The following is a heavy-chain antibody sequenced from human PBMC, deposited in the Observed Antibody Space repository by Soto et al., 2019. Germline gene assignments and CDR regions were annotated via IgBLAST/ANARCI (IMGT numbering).Heavy chain of an antibody. D-gene: IGHD6-13*01. CDR3: ARECSSWPDAFDI. J-gene: IGHJ3*02. CDR2: ISSSSSYI. CDR1: GFTFSSYS. V-gene: IGHV3-21*01. Sequence: EVQLVESGGGLVKPGGSLRLSCAASGFTFSSYSMNWVRQAPGKGLEWVSSISSSSSYIYYADSVKGRFTISRDNAKNSLYLQMNSLRAEDTAVYYCARECSSWPDAFDIWGQGTMVTVSS.